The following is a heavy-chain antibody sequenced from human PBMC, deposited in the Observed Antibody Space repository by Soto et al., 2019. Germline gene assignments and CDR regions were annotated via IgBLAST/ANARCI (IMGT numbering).Heavy chain of an antibody. V-gene: IGHV1-18*04. Sequence: ASVKVSCKASGYSFTSHGFSWVRQAPGQGLEWMAWVSGHNGMTDIAEKFQGRVTLTIEPTTKTAYMELKSLTSDDTAVYFCARDSSSWSIWFDPWGQGTRVTVSS. CDR3: ARDSSSWSIWFDP. J-gene: IGHJ5*02. CDR2: VSGHNGMT. D-gene: IGHD3-22*01. CDR1: GYSFTSHG.